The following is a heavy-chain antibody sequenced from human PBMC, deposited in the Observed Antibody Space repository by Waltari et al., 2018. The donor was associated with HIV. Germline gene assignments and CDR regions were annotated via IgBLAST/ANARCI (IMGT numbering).Heavy chain of an antibody. D-gene: IGHD7-27*01. Sequence: QLQLHESGPGVVKPSETLSLTCTVSGGSIGDSSSYWAWIRRTPGKGLEWIGSFFYGGSISYGWRASYLPSLKSRLSISVDTSRNQLSLKLRSVNATDTAVYFCARPPQTGDLGDYWGRGTLVTVS. CDR1: GGSIGDSSSY. J-gene: IGHJ4*02. V-gene: IGHV4-39*01. CDR3: ARPPQTGDLGDY. CDR2: FFYGGSISYGWRA.